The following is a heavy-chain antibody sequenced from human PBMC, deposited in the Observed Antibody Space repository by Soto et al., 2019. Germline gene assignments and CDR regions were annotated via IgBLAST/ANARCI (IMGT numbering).Heavy chain of an antibody. V-gene: IGHV3-23*01. D-gene: IGHD6-19*01. J-gene: IGHJ4*02. CDR2: LISSGESP. CDR3: AKDLHGSGWSFEQ. CDR1: VFTFSTQA. Sequence: PGGSLRLSCSASVFTFSTQAMAFVRQAPGKGLEWVSALISSGESPDYADSVKGRFTISRDNSKNTLYLQMNSLRADDTAVYYCAKDLHGSGWSFEQWGQGTVVTVSS.